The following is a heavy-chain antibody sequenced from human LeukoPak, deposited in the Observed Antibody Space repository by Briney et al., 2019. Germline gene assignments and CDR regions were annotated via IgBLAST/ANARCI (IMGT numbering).Heavy chain of an antibody. V-gene: IGHV4-34*01. D-gene: IGHD1-1*01. CDR3: ARGSATGLAY. CDR1: GGSFSGYS. Sequence: NSSETQSLICAVYGGSFSGYSWTWIRHPPGKGLEWCGEIDRSGSTNYNPALESRLIISVDTSKNQFSLKLSSVTAAATAVYYCARGSATGLAYWGQGTLVTVSS. CDR2: IDRSGST. J-gene: IGHJ4*02.